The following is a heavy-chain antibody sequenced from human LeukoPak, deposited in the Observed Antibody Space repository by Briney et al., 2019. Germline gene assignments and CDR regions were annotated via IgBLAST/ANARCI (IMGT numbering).Heavy chain of an antibody. CDR2: IYHSGGT. V-gene: IGHV4-4*02. CDR3: ARNRYYYGSRNYGVPTWFDP. CDR1: DGSISSGNW. Sequence: SETLSLTCAVSDGSISSGNWWSWVRQTPGKGLEWIGEIYHSGGTYYKPSLKSRLTISVDTSKNHFSLKLSSVTAADTAVYYCARNRYYYGSRNYGVPTWFDPWGQGTLVTVSS. D-gene: IGHD3-10*01. J-gene: IGHJ5*02.